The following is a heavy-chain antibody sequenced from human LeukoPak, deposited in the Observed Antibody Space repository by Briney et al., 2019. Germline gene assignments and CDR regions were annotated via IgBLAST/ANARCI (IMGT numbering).Heavy chain of an antibody. J-gene: IGHJ4*02. CDR2: IRSKTYGGTT. CDR3: TRGYDSSGYYDY. V-gene: IGHV3-49*04. CDR1: GFTFGDYA. Sequence: PGGSLRLSCTASGFTFGDYAMNWVRQAPGKGLEWVGFIRSKTYGGTTEYAASVKGRFTISRDDSESIAYLQMNSLKTEDTAVYYCTRGYDSSGYYDYWGQGTLVTVSS. D-gene: IGHD3-22*01.